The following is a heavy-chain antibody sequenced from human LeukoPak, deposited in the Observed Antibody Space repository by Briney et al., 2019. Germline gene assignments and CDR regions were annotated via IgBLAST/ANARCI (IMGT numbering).Heavy chain of an antibody. J-gene: IGHJ3*02. Sequence: SVKVSCKASGGTFSSYAISWVRQAPGQGLEWMGGIIPIFGTANYAQKFQGRVTITADESTTTAYMELSSLRCEDTAVYYCARDWSSGSYYGAFDIWGQGTMVTVSS. D-gene: IGHD1-26*01. CDR3: ARDWSSGSYYGAFDI. CDR1: GGTFSSYA. CDR2: IIPIFGTA. V-gene: IGHV1-69*01.